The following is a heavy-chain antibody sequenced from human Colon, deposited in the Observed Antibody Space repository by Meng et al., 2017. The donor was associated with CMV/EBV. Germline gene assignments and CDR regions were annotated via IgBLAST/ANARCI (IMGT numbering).Heavy chain of an antibody. CDR2: ISTNRNP. Sequence: QRPGPGRVNLSETLSLPRRVSGGPISTYHWGWIRQPAGEGLGWLGLISTNRNPDYNPSLNSRATIWLDTSNNQFSLKLTSVTAADTAVYYCVRGGYSGTQTGGVQEYWGQGTLVTVSS. V-gene: IGHV4-4*07. D-gene: IGHD5-12*01. J-gene: IGHJ4*02. CDR1: GGPISTYH. CDR3: VRGGYSGTQTGGVQEY.